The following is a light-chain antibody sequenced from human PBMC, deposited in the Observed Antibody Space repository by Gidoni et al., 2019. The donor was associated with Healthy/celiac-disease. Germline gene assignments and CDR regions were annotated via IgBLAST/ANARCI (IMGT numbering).Light chain of an antibody. J-gene: IGKJ1*01. CDR2: VAS. CDR3: QQYGRSPKT. CDR1: QSVSSSY. V-gene: IGKV3-20*01. Sequence: IVLTQSPGTLSLSPGERATLSCRASQSVSSSYLSWYQQKPGQAPRLLIYVASSRATGIPDRFSGSGSGTDFTLTISRLEPEDFAVYYCQQYGRSPKTFGQGTKVEIK.